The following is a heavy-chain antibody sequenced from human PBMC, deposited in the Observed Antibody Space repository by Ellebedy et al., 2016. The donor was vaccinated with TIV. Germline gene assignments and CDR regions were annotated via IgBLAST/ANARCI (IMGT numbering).Heavy chain of an antibody. Sequence: GESLKISCAASGFTFSSYGMHWVRQAPGKGLEWVAVISYDGSNKYYADSVKGRFTISRDNSKNTLYLQMNSLKAEDTALYYCARDKSRTMIALDYWGQGTLVTVSS. J-gene: IGHJ4*02. CDR2: ISYDGSNK. D-gene: IGHD3-22*01. CDR3: ARDKSRTMIALDY. V-gene: IGHV3-30*03. CDR1: GFTFSSYG.